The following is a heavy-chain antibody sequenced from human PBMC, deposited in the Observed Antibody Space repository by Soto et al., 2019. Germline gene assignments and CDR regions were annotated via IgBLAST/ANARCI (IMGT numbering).Heavy chain of an antibody. D-gene: IGHD3-3*01. J-gene: IGHJ6*02. V-gene: IGHV3-11*01. CDR1: GFTFSDYY. CDR3: ARERGEYYDFWSGYYTMLNDYGMDV. Sequence: GGSLRLSCAASGFTFSDYYMSWIRQAPGKGLEWVSYISSSGSTIYYADSVKGRFTISRDNAKNSLYLQMNSLRAEDTAVYYCARERGEYYDFWSGYYTMLNDYGMDVWGQGTTVTVSS. CDR2: ISSSGSTI.